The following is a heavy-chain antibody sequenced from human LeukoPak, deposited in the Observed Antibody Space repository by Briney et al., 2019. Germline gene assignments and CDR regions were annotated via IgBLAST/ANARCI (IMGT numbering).Heavy chain of an antibody. CDR2: ISYDGSNK. CDR3: ARDSTQGFFDY. CDR1: GFTFSSYA. V-gene: IGHV3-30-3*01. J-gene: IGHJ4*02. Sequence: GGSLRLSCAASGFTFSSYAMHWVRQAPGKGLGWVAVISYDGSNKYYADSVKGRFTISRDNSKNTLYLQMNSLRAEDTAVYYCARDSTQGFFDYWGQGTLVTVSS.